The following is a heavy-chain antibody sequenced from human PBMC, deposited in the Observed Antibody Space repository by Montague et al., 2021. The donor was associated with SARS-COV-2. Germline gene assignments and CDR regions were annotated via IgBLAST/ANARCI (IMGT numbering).Heavy chain of an antibody. CDR2: VDHSGYT. CDR1: GGSFHIFS. CDR3: ARAQNTCFIANCVNYFEV. J-gene: IGHJ4*02. Sequence: SETLSLTCAVYGGSFHIFSWGWIRQSPRKGLEWIGEVDHSGYTKYNPSLKTRVTLSLDTPKKHCSLKLKSVTAADTAVYYCARAQNTCFIANCVNYFEVWGLGALVTVSS. D-gene: IGHD1-1*01. V-gene: IGHV4-34*01.